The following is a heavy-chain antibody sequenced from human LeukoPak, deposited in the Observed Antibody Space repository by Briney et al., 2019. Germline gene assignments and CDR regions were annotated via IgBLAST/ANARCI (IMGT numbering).Heavy chain of an antibody. D-gene: IGHD1-26*01. CDR2: ISGSGDST. CDR3: AREVGSFDY. Sequence: GRTLRLSCAAFGFTFSTFGMTWVRQAPGTGLEWVSAISGSGDSTYYADSVKGRFTISRDNSKNILYLQMNSLRAEDTAVYYCAREVGSFDYWGQGALVTVSS. J-gene: IGHJ4*02. CDR1: GFTFSTFG. V-gene: IGHV3-23*01.